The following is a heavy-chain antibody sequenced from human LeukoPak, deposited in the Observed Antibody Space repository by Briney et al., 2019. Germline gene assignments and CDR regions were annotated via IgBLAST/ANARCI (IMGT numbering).Heavy chain of an antibody. CDR1: GGTFSSYA. CDR3: ARARHYYYGMDV. V-gene: IGHV1-69*13. J-gene: IGHJ6*02. CDR2: IIPIFGTA. Sequence: SVKVSCTASGGTFSSYAISWVRQAPGQGLEWMGGIIPIFGTANYAQKFQGRVTITADESASTAYMELSSLRSEDTAVYYCARARHYYYGMDVWGQGTTVTVSS.